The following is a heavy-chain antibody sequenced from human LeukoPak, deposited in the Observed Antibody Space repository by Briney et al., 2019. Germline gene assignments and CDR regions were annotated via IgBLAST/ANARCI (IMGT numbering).Heavy chain of an antibody. CDR3: ARGGGLDV. CDR1: GFTFSSYS. Sequence: GGSLRLSCAASGFTFSSYSMNWVRQAPGKGLEWVSYISSSYSTTNYADSVKGRFTISRDDAKNSLYLQMSNLRAEDTAVYFCARGGGLDVWGQGATVTVSS. CDR2: ISSSYSTT. V-gene: IGHV3-48*01. D-gene: IGHD3-16*01. J-gene: IGHJ6*02.